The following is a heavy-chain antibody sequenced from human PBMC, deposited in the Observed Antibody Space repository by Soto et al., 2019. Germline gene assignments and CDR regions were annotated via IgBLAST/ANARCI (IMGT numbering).Heavy chain of an antibody. Sequence: QLQLQESGSGLVKPSQTLSLTCAVSGGSISSGGYSWSWIRQPPGKGLEWIGYIYHSGSTYYNQSLKSRVTKSVDRSKNQFSLKLSSVTAADTAVYYCARAHYGDYGYGMDVWGQGTTVTVSS. D-gene: IGHD4-17*01. CDR3: ARAHYGDYGYGMDV. V-gene: IGHV4-30-2*01. CDR2: IYHSGST. CDR1: GGSISSGGYS. J-gene: IGHJ6*02.